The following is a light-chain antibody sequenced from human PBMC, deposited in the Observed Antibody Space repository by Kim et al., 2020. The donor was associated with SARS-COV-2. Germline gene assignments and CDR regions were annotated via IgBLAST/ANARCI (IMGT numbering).Light chain of an antibody. CDR3: CSYAGSYTWV. Sequence: GQPVLISLTGTSGDVGGYNLVSWYQQHPGKAPKLMIYDGSKRPSGVPDRFSGSKSGNTASLTISGLQAEDEADYYCCSYAGSYTWVFGGGTKLTVL. J-gene: IGLJ3*02. CDR2: DGS. V-gene: IGLV2-11*03. CDR1: SGDVGGYNL.